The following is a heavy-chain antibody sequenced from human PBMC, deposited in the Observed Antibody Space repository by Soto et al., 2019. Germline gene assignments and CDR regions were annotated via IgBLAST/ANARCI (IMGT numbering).Heavy chain of an antibody. Sequence: QVQLQQWGAGLLKPSGTLSLTCAVYGGSFSGYYWSWIRQPPGKGLEWIGEINHSGSTNYNPSLKSRVTISVDTSKNQFSLKLNSVTAADTAVYYCARALGYSYGHLPIDYWGQGILVTVSS. CDR2: INHSGST. V-gene: IGHV4-34*01. CDR3: ARALGYSYGHLPIDY. J-gene: IGHJ4*02. CDR1: GGSFSGYY. D-gene: IGHD5-18*01.